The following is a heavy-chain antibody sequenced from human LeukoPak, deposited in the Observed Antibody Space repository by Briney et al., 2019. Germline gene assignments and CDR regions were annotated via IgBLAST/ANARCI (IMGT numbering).Heavy chain of an antibody. Sequence: SVKVSCKASGGTFSSYAISWVRQAPGQGLEWMGRIIPILGIANYAQKFQGRVTITADKSTSTAYMELSSLRSEDAAVYYCARDRGIYYYDSSGYYYPFDYWGQGTLVTVSS. V-gene: IGHV1-69*04. J-gene: IGHJ4*02. CDR2: IIPILGIA. CDR3: ARDRGIYYYDSSGYYYPFDY. D-gene: IGHD3-22*01. CDR1: GGTFSSYA.